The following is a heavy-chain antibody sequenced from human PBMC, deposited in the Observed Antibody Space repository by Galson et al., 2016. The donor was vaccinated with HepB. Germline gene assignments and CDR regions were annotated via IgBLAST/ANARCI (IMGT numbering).Heavy chain of an antibody. CDR1: GITFRNFA. CDR2: ISGNGGTT. J-gene: IGHJ6*03. Sequence: SLRLSCAAPGITFRNFALSWVRQAPGKGLEWVSTISGNGGTTHYADSVKGRFTIPRDNSKNTVFLQLNSLRVEDTAVYYCAKGLGTSGMFRVYSFYLDIWGKGTAVTVSS. V-gene: IGHV3-23*01. CDR3: AKGLGTSGMFRVYSFYLDI. D-gene: IGHD1-1*01.